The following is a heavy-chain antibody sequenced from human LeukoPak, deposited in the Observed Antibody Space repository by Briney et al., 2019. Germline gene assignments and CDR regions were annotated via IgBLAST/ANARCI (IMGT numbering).Heavy chain of an antibody. CDR1: GFTFSKAW. J-gene: IGHJ4*02. CDR3: AKGFRFLEQIGDY. V-gene: IGHV3-15*01. Sequence: GGSLILSCSASGFTFSKAWMSWVRQAPGKGLEWVGRMKSKTDGGTTDYAAPVKGRFTITRDDYKNTLYLKKNSMRAEETVLYYCAKGFRFLEQIGDYWGQGTLVTVSS. D-gene: IGHD3-3*01. CDR2: MKSKTDGGTT.